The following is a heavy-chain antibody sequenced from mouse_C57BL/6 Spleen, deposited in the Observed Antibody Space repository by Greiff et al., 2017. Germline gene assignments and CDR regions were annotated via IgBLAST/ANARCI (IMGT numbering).Heavy chain of an antibody. Sequence: QVQLQQSGAELAKPGASVKMSCKASGYTFTDYTMHWVKQRPGQGLEWIGYINPCSGCTKYNQKFKGTATLTADKSSSTAYLQLSSLTSEYYAVYYCARGYYFDYWGQGTTVTVSS. CDR3: ARGYYFDY. V-gene: IGHV1-4*01. CDR1: GYTFTDYT. CDR2: INPCSGCT. J-gene: IGHJ2*01.